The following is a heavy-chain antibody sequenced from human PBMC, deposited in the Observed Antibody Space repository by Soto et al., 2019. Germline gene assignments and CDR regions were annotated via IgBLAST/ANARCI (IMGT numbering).Heavy chain of an antibody. V-gene: IGHV3-21*03. D-gene: IGHD1-26*01. CDR2: ISSSSSYI. CDR1: GFTFSSYS. J-gene: IGHJ4*02. CDR3: AILWSYESCYFHY. Sequence: EVPLVESGGGLVKPGGSLRLSCAASGFTFSSYSMNWVRQAPGKGLEWVSSISSSSSYIYYADSVKGRFTISRDNATNSSSQQVNSVRAKDTAVYYCAILWSYESCYFHYWGQGTLVTVSS.